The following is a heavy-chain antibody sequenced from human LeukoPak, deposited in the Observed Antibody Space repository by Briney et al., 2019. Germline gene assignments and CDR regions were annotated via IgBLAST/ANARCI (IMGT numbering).Heavy chain of an antibody. Sequence: PGGSLRLSCAASGFTFSSYSMNWVRQAPGKGLEWVSSISSSSSYIYYADSVKGRFTISRDNAKNSLYLQMNSLRAEDTAVYYCVFYGSGSYFRSDYWGQGTLVTISS. J-gene: IGHJ4*02. CDR2: ISSSSSYI. V-gene: IGHV3-21*01. CDR1: GFTFSSYS. D-gene: IGHD3-10*01. CDR3: VFYGSGSYFRSDY.